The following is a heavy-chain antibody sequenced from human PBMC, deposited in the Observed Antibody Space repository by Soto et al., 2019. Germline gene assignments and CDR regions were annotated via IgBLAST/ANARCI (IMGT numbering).Heavy chain of an antibody. CDR1: GFTFSSYA. D-gene: IGHD6-13*01. J-gene: IGHJ5*02. CDR2: ISGSGGST. V-gene: IGHV3-23*01. Sequence: PGGSLRLSCAASGFTFSSYAMSWVRQAPGKGLEWVSAISGSGGSTYYADSVKGRFTISRDNSKNTLYLQMNSLRAEDTAVYYCAKDRAAAGTRKAWFDPWGQGTLVTVSS. CDR3: AKDRAAAGTRKAWFDP.